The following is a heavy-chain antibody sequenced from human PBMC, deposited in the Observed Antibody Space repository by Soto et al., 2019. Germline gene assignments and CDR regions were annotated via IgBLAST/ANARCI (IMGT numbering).Heavy chain of an antibody. D-gene: IGHD3-3*01. V-gene: IGHV3-21*01. CDR3: ARGLRFLEWLPQYFDY. J-gene: IGHJ4*02. Sequence: EVQLVESGGGLVKPGGSLRLSCAASGFTFSSYSMNWVRQAPGKGLEWVSSISSSSRYIYYADSVKGRFTISRDNAKNSLYLQMNSLRAEDTAVYYCARGLRFLEWLPQYFDYWGQGTLVTVSS. CDR2: ISSSSRYI. CDR1: GFTFSSYS.